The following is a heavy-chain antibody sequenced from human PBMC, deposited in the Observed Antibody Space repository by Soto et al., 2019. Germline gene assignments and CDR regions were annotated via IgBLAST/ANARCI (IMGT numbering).Heavy chain of an antibody. V-gene: IGHV3-30*18. Sequence: QVQLVESGGGVVQPGRSLRLSCAASGFTFSSYGMHWVRQAPGKGLEWVAVMSYDGSNKYYADSVKGRFTISRDNSKNTLYLQMNSLRAEDTAVYYCAKREGDYGDLAFVIWGQGTMGTVSS. J-gene: IGHJ3*02. CDR2: MSYDGSNK. CDR1: GFTFSSYG. CDR3: AKREGDYGDLAFVI. D-gene: IGHD4-17*01.